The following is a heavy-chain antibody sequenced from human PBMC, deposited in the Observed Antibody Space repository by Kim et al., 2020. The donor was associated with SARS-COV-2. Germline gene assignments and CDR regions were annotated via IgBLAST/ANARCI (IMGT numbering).Heavy chain of an antibody. V-gene: IGHV3-30*18. Sequence: GGSLRLSCAASGFTFSSYGMHWVRQAPGKGLEWVAVISYDGSNKYYADSVKGRFTISRDNSKNTLYLQMNSLRAEDTAVYYCAKGLRAGYYYYGMDVWGQGTTVTVSS. CDR1: GFTFSSYG. CDR2: ISYDGSNK. CDR3: AKGLRAGYYYYGMDV. J-gene: IGHJ6*02.